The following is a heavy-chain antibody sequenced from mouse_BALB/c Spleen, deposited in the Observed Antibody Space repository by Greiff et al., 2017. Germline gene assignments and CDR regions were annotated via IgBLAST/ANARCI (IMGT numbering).Heavy chain of an antibody. D-gene: IGHD2-1*01. CDR3: ARCGNYEFAY. V-gene: IGHV5-17*02. J-gene: IGHJ3*01. Sequence: DVKLVESGGGLVQPGGSRNLSCAASGFTFSSFGMHWVRQAPEKGLEWVAYISSGSSTIYYADTVKGRFTISRDNPKNTLFLQMTNLRSEDTAMYYCARCGNYEFAYWGQGTLVTVSA. CDR1: GFTFSSFG. CDR2: ISSGSSTI.